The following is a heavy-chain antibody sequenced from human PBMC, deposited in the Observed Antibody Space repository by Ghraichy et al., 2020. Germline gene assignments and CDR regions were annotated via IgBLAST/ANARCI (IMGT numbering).Heavy chain of an antibody. D-gene: IGHD3-3*01. CDR2: IYHSGST. Sequence: SETLSLTCAVSGYSISSGYYWGWIRQPPGKGLEWIGSIYHSGSTYYNPSLKSRVTISVDTSKNQFSLKLSSVTAADTAVYYCASTIFGVVIPFDYWGQGTLVTVSS. V-gene: IGHV4-38-2*01. CDR1: GYSISSGYY. CDR3: ASTIFGVVIPFDY. J-gene: IGHJ4*02.